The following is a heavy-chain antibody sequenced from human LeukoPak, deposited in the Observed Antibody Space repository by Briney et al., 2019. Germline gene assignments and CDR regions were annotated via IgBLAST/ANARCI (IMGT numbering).Heavy chain of an antibody. D-gene: IGHD3-10*01. J-gene: IGHJ4*02. Sequence: SETLSLTCTVSGGSISSSTHYWGWIRQPPGKGLEWIGSIYYSGSTYYSPSLESRVTISVDTSKNQFSLKLSSVTAADTAVYYCARRRIGELSLFDYWGQGTLVTVSS. V-gene: IGHV4-39*07. CDR2: IYYSGST. CDR3: ARRRIGELSLFDY. CDR1: GGSISSSTHY.